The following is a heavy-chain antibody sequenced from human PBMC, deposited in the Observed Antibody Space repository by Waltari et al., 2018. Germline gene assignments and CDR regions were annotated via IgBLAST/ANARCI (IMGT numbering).Heavy chain of an antibody. Sequence: EVQLVESGGGLVQPEGSLRLSCVVSGFTFSNRWISGVRQAPGKGLEWVANIKEDESDKNFADSVRGRFTISRDNARNTVYLHMYSLRVEDTAAYFCARDVGSGWFDSWGQGTLVTVSS. J-gene: IGHJ5*01. CDR1: GFTFSNRW. D-gene: IGHD3-3*01. V-gene: IGHV3-7*01. CDR3: ARDVGSGWFDS. CDR2: IKEDESDK.